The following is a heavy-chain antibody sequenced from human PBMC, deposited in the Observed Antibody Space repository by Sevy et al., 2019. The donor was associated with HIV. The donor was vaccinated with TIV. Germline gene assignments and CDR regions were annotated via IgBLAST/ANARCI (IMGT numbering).Heavy chain of an antibody. CDR1: GFDVSNNY. CDR2: IYSSGTT. CDR3: ARDYSRRPGWFDP. D-gene: IGHD6-13*01. J-gene: IGHJ5*02. V-gene: IGHV3-53*01. Sequence: GGSLRLSCAGSGFDVSNNYMSWVRQAPGKGLEWVSIIYSSGTTYYADSVKGRFTISRDKSKNTVYLQMSSLRADDTAFYHCARDYSRRPGWFDPRGQGTLVIVSS.